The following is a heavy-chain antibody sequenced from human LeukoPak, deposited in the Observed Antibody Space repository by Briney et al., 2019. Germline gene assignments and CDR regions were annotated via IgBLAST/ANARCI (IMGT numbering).Heavy chain of an antibody. CDR2: IHPSDGDT. CDR1: GYTFTNFY. Sequence: ASVKVSCKASGYTFTNFYMHCVRQAPGQGLEWMGLIHPSDGDTKYAQEFQDRVTMTRDTSTSTVYMELSSLRFEDTAVYYCATYTQSGAQGISDYWGQGTLVTVSS. J-gene: IGHJ4*02. D-gene: IGHD3-10*01. V-gene: IGHV1-46*01. CDR3: ATYTQSGAQGISDY.